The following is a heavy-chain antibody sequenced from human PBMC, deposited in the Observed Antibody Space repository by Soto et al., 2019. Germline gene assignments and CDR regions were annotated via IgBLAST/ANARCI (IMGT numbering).Heavy chain of an antibody. CDR2: ISSSSSYI. CDR3: XTSVGXSYRLSPDY. Sequence: GSLRLSCAASGFTFSTYSMNWVRQAPGKGLEWVSSISSSSSYIFYADSVKGRFTISRDNAKNSLYLQMNSLRAEDTAVYYXXTSVGXSYRLSPDYWGQGTLVTVSS. D-gene: IGHD3-16*02. V-gene: IGHV3-21*01. J-gene: IGHJ4*02. CDR1: GFTFSTYS.